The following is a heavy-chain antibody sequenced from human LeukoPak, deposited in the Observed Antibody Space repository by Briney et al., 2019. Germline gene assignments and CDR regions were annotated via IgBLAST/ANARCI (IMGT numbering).Heavy chain of an antibody. Sequence: SETLSLTCTVSGGSISSSSYYWGWIRQPPGKGLEWIGSIYYSGSTYYNPSLKSRVTISVDASKNQFSLKLSSVTAADTAVYYCARERGSYTARFFDYWGQGTLVTVSS. CDR1: GGSISSSSYY. J-gene: IGHJ4*02. V-gene: IGHV4-39*02. CDR2: IYYSGST. CDR3: ARERGSYTARFFDY. D-gene: IGHD1-26*01.